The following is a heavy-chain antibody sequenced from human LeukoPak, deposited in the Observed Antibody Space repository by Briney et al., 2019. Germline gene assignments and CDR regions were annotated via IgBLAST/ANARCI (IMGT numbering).Heavy chain of an antibody. CDR1: GFIFSNFN. Sequence: GGSLRLSCVGSGFIFSNFNMNWVRQAQGKRLEWVSSISSTGNYIHYADSVKGRFTISRDNAQKSLYLQMNSLRVEDSAVYYCARVSTGPVWGQGTLVTVSS. V-gene: IGHV3-21*01. D-gene: IGHD1-1*01. CDR2: ISSTGNYI. J-gene: IGHJ4*02. CDR3: ARVSTGPV.